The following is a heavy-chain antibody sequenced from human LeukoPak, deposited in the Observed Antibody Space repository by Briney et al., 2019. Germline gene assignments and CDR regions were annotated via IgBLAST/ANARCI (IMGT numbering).Heavy chain of an antibody. CDR1: GFTFDDYT. V-gene: IGHV3-43*01. D-gene: IGHD3-10*01. CDR3: ARDSSMLRGPLVIYYFDF. Sequence: PGGSLRLSCAASGFTFDDYTMHWVRQAPGRGLEWVSLISWNGGRTHYGDSVKGRFTISRDNSKNSLYLQMNNLRTEDTALYYCARDSSMLRGPLVIYYFDFWGQGTLVTVSS. CDR2: ISWNGGRT. J-gene: IGHJ4*02.